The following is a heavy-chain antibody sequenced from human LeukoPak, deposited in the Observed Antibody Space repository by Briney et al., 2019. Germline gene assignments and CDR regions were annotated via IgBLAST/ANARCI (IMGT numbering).Heavy chain of an antibody. CDR2: ISVIGSI. D-gene: IGHD2/OR15-2a*01. V-gene: IGHV4-61*09. CDR3: AGHHPRNTVDF. CDR1: GGSISNDGYY. Sequence: SQTLSLTCTVSGGSISNDGYYWSWIRQHPGKGLEWIAYISVIGSINYNPSLKSRVTISLDTSKNQFSLKLSSVTAADTAVYYCAGHHPRNTVDFWGQGTLVTVSS. J-gene: IGHJ4*02.